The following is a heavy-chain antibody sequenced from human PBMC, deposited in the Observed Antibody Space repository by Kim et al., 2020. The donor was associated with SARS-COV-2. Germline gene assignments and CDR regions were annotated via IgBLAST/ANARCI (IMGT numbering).Heavy chain of an antibody. CDR2: T. J-gene: IGHJ5*02. V-gene: IGHV4-31*02. Sequence: TYTHPTLKDRVTISVNTSKNQCSLELSSVTAANTAVYYCARVVSNLPRFDPWGQGTLVTVST. D-gene: IGHD3-3*02. CDR3: ARVVSNLPRFDP.